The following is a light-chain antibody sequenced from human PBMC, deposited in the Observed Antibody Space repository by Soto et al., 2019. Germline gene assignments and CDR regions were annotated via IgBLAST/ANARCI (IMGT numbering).Light chain of an antibody. CDR3: YSYAGSHNV. V-gene: IGLV2-8*01. CDR2: EVV. CDR1: KSDIGVYDF. J-gene: IGLJ1*01. Sequence: QSVLTQPPSASGSPGQSVTISCTGTKSDIGVYDFVSWYQHHPGKAPRLIIYEVVQRPSGVPDRFSGSKSGDTASLTVSGLQAEDEADYYCYSYAGSHNVFGTGTKLTVL.